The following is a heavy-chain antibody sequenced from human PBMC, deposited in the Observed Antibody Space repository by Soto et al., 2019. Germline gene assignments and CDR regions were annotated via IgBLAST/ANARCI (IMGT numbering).Heavy chain of an antibody. CDR2: IYYSGST. V-gene: IGHV4-59*01. CDR1: GGSISSYY. Sequence: SETLSLTCTVSGGSISSYYWSWIRQPPGKGLEWIGYIYYSGSTNYNPSLKSRVTISVDTSKNQFSLKRSSVTAADTAVYYCARVRDIVVVPAASWFDPWGQGTLVTVSS. CDR3: ARVRDIVVVPAASWFDP. D-gene: IGHD2-2*01. J-gene: IGHJ5*02.